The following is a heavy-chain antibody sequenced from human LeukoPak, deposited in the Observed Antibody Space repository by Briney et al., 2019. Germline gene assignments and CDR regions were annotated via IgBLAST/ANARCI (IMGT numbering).Heavy chain of an antibody. Sequence: PSETLSLTCTVSGGSVSSYYWSWIRQPPGKGLEWIGYIYYSGSTNYNPSLKSRVTISVDTSKNQFSLKLSAVTAADTAVYYCARHANRGYDTSGYYNFQHWGQGTLVTVSS. V-gene: IGHV4-59*08. CDR2: IYYSGST. CDR1: GGSVSSYY. J-gene: IGHJ1*01. CDR3: ARHANRGYDTSGYYNFQH. D-gene: IGHD3-22*01.